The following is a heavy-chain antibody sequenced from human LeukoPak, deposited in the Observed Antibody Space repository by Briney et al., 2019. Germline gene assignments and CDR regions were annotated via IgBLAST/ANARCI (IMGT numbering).Heavy chain of an antibody. V-gene: IGHV3-7*01. Sequence: GGSLRLSCVASGFTFSSYWLSWVRQAPGRGLEWVANIKQDGSDKYYVDSVKGRFTISRDNSKNTLYLQMNSLRAEDTAVYYCARAYSTLAPFDYWGQGTLVTVSS. J-gene: IGHJ4*02. CDR1: GFTFSSYW. CDR3: ARAYSTLAPFDY. D-gene: IGHD4-11*01. CDR2: IKQDGSDK.